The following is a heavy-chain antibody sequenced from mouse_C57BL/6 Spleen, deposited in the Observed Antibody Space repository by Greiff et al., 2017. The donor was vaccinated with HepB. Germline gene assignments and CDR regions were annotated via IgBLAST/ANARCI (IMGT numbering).Heavy chain of an antibody. J-gene: IGHJ3*01. CDR3: ARDADGTFFAY. V-gene: IGHV2-2*01. Sequence: VQLQQSGPGLVQPSQSLSITCTVSGFSLTSYGVHWVRQSPGKGLEWLGVIWSGGSTDYNAAFISRLSISKDNSKSQVFFKMNSLQADDTAIYYCARDADGTFFAYWGQGTLVTVSA. CDR1: GFSLTSYG. D-gene: IGHD3-3*01. CDR2: IWSGGST.